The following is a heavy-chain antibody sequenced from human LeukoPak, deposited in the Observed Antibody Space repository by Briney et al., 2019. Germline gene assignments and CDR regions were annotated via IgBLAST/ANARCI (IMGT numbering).Heavy chain of an antibody. V-gene: IGHV3-21*01. J-gene: IGHJ4*02. CDR3: ARRSPNYYFDY. CDR2: ISSSNNYI. CDR1: GFTLSNYN. Sequence: GGSLRLSCAASGFTLSNYNMNWVRQAPGKGLEWVSSISSSNNYIYYADSVKGRFTISRDNAKHSLYLQMNRLRAEDTAVYYCARRSPNYYFDYWGQGTPVTVSS.